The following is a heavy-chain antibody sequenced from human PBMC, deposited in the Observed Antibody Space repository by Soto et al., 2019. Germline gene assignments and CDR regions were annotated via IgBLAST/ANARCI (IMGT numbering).Heavy chain of an antibody. Sequence: GESLKISCKGSGYSFTAYWSGWVRQMPWKGLEWMGIIYPGDSDTRYSPSFQGQVTISADKSISTAYLQWSSLKASDTAMYYCARHVLPGYYNFYYGMDVWGQGTTVTVSS. CDR2: IYPGDSDT. V-gene: IGHV5-51*01. D-gene: IGHD3-9*01. CDR3: ARHVLPGYYNFYYGMDV. J-gene: IGHJ6*02. CDR1: GYSFTAYW.